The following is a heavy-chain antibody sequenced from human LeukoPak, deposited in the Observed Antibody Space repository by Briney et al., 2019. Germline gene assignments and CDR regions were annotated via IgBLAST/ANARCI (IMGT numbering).Heavy chain of an antibody. J-gene: IGHJ3*02. D-gene: IGHD3-9*01. Sequence: GSLRLSCAASGFTFSSYEMNWVRQAPGKGLEWVSYISSSGSTIYYADSVKGRFTISRDNAKNSLYLQMNSLRAEDTAVYYCAREGRYPDAFDIWGQGTMVTVSS. CDR2: ISSSGSTI. V-gene: IGHV3-48*03. CDR3: AREGRYPDAFDI. CDR1: GFTFSSYE.